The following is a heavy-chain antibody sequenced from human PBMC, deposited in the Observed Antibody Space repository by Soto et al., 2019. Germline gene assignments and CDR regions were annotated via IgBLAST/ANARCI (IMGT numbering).Heavy chain of an antibody. CDR3: AKVFVATIREGFDY. CDR1: GFTFRQYA. Sequence: EAQLLESGGGLVQPGESLRLSCAASGFTFRQYAMSWVRQAPGKGLEWVSAISDSGTRTDYADSVKGRFTVSRDNSRNTLYLQMNSLRAEDTAVYYCAKVFVATIREGFDYWGQGTLVTVSS. D-gene: IGHD5-12*01. J-gene: IGHJ4*02. CDR2: ISDSGTRT. V-gene: IGHV3-23*01.